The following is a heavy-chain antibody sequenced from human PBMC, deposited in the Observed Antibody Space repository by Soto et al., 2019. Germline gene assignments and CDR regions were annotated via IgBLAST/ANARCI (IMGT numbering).Heavy chain of an antibody. J-gene: IGHJ4*02. Sequence: PSETLSLTCTVSGDSITNGDYYWSWIRQPPGKGLEWIGYVSDSGDTSYNPSLKSPVTISVDMSTNQFSLQLTSVTAADTAVYYCARLRISTVSTTYYFDYWGQGTLVTVSS. V-gene: IGHV4-61*08. CDR2: VSDSGDT. CDR1: GDSITNGDYY. D-gene: IGHD4-17*01. CDR3: ARLRISTVSTTYYFDY.